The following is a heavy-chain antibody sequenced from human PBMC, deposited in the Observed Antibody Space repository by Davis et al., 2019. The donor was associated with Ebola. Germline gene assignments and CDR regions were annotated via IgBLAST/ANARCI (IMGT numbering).Heavy chain of an antibody. CDR2: ISHSGST. CDR3: ARARDSSSWKGYYDYGMDV. J-gene: IGHJ6*02. CDR1: GGSISSSNW. D-gene: IGHD6-13*01. V-gene: IGHV4-4*02. Sequence: SETLSLTCAVSGGSISSSNWCRCVRQPPGKGLEWIGEISHSGSTNYNPSLKSRVTISVDTSKNQISLKLRSVTAADTAVYYCARARDSSSWKGYYDYGMDVWGQGTTVTVSS.